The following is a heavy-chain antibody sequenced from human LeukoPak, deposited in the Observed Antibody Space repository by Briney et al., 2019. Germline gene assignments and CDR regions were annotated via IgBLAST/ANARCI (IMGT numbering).Heavy chain of an antibody. D-gene: IGHD6-19*01. CDR2: ISGSGGST. V-gene: IGHV3-23*01. Sequence: GGSLRLSCAASGFTFSSYAMSWVRQAPGKGLEWVSAISGSGGSTYYADSVKGRFTISRDNSKKTLYLQMNSLRPEHTPVYYCARSLSSGNIVDYWGQGTLVTVSS. CDR1: GFTFSSYA. CDR3: ARSLSSGNIVDY. J-gene: IGHJ4*02.